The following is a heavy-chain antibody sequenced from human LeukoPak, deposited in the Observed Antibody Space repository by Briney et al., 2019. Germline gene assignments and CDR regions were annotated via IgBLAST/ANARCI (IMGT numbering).Heavy chain of an antibody. CDR2: ISAYTGNT. CDR3: ARSGVGYFYDSSGYYPLDY. Sequence: ASVTVSCKASGYTFTNYGVSWVRQDPGQGLEWMGWISAYTGNTNYAQKLQGRVTMTTDTSTSTAYMELRSLRSDDTAVYYCARSGVGYFYDSSGYYPLDYWGQRTLVTVSS. J-gene: IGHJ4*02. V-gene: IGHV1-18*01. D-gene: IGHD3-22*01. CDR1: GYTFTNYG.